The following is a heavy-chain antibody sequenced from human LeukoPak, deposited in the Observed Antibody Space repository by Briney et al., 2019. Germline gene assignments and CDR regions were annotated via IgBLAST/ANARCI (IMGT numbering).Heavy chain of an antibody. Sequence: ASVKVSCKASGYTITSYGISWVRQAPGQGLEWMGWISAYNGNTNYAQRLQGRVTMTTDTSTSTAYMELRSLRSDDTAVYYCARDDWQWLELDYWGQGTLVTVSS. D-gene: IGHD6-19*01. CDR1: GYTITSYG. CDR3: ARDDWQWLELDY. V-gene: IGHV1-18*01. J-gene: IGHJ4*02. CDR2: ISAYNGNT.